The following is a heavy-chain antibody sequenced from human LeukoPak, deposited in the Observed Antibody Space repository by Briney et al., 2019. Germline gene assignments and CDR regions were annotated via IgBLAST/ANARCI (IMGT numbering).Heavy chain of an antibody. Sequence: GGSLRLSCAASGFTFSDYNMRWIRQAPGKGLVWVSGINSDGSSTRYADSVKGRFTISRDNAKNSLYLQMNSLRAEDTAVYYCARDLLAVAEDYFDYWGQGTLVTVSS. J-gene: IGHJ4*02. V-gene: IGHV3-74*01. CDR3: ARDLLAVAEDYFDY. CDR1: GFTFSDYN. D-gene: IGHD6-19*01. CDR2: INSDGSST.